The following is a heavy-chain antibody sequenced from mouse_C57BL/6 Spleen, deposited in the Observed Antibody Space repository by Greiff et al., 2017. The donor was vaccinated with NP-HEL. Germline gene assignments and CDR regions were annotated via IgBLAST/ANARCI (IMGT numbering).Heavy chain of an antibody. V-gene: IGHV1-85*01. Sequence: QVQLQQSGPELVKPGASVKLSCKASGYTFTSYDINWVKQRPGQGLEWIGWIYPRDGSTKYNEKFKGKATLTVDTSSSTAYMELHSLTSEDSAVYFCAKGDGNYPAWFAYWGQGTLVTVSA. CDR1: GYTFTSYD. CDR2: IYPRDGST. D-gene: IGHD2-1*01. J-gene: IGHJ3*01. CDR3: AKGDGNYPAWFAY.